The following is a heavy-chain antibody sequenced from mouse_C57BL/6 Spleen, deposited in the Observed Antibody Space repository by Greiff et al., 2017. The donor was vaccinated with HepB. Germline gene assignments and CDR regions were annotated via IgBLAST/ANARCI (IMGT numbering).Heavy chain of an antibody. D-gene: IGHD2-4*01. CDR3: ARSRGYDYDGGFFDY. Sequence: VQLQQSGAELVKPGASVKLSCKASGYTFTSYWMQWVKQRPGQGLEWIGEIDPSDSYTNYNQKFKGKATLTVDTSSSTAYMQLSSLTSEDSAVYYWARSRGYDYDGGFFDYWGQGTTLTVSS. CDR2: IDPSDSYT. V-gene: IGHV1-50*01. CDR1: GYTFTSYW. J-gene: IGHJ2*01.